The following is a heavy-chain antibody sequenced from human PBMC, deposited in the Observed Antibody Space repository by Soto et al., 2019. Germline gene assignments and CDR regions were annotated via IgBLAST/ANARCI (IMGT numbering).Heavy chain of an antibody. J-gene: IGHJ6*02. CDR3: ARDEAIVALGYYYGMDV. D-gene: IGHD3-22*01. Sequence: SQTLSLPCAISGDSVSSNSAAWNWIRQSPSRGLEWLGRTYYRSKWYNDYAVSVKSRITINPDTSKNQFSLQLNSVTPEDTAVYYCARDEAIVALGYYYGMDVWGQGTTVTVSS. CDR2: TYYRSKWYN. CDR1: GDSVSSNSAA. V-gene: IGHV6-1*01.